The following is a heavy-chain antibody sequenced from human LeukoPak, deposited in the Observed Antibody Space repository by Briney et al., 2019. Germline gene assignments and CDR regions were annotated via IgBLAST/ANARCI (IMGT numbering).Heavy chain of an antibody. V-gene: IGHV1-18*01. D-gene: IGHD1-26*01. CDR3: ARDRGELLANDY. Sequence: ASVKVSCKASGYSFTSYGLNWVRQAPGQGLGWMGWISAYNGNTNYAQRLQGRVTMTTDTSTSTAYMELRSLRSDDTAVYYCARDRGELLANDYWGQGTLVTVSS. J-gene: IGHJ4*02. CDR2: ISAYNGNT. CDR1: GYSFTSYG.